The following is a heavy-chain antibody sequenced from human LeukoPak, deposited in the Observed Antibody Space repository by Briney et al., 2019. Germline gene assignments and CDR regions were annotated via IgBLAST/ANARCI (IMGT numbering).Heavy chain of an antibody. Sequence: PGRSLRLSCAASGFTFDDYAMHWVRQAPGKGLEWVSGISWNSGSIGYADSVKGRFTISRDNAKNSLYLQMNSLRAEDTALYYCAKDIDGSYYRYFDYWGQGTLVTVSS. J-gene: IGHJ4*02. CDR1: GFTFDDYA. D-gene: IGHD1-26*01. CDR2: ISWNSGSI. V-gene: IGHV3-9*01. CDR3: AKDIDGSYYRYFDY.